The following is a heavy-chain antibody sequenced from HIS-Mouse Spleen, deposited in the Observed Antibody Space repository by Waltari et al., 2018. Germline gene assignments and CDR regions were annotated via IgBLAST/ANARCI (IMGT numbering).Heavy chain of an antibody. J-gene: IGHJ2*01. CDR3: AREIPYSSSWYDWYFDL. D-gene: IGHD6-13*01. CDR2: IYYRGST. Sequence: QLQLQESGPGLVKPSETLSLTCTVSGGSISSSSYYWGWIRQPPGKGLDWIWSIYYRGSTYYTPPLKSRFTISVDTSKNQFSLKLSSVTAADTAVYYCAREIPYSSSWYDWYFDLWGRGTLVTVSS. CDR1: GGSISSSSYY. V-gene: IGHV4-39*07.